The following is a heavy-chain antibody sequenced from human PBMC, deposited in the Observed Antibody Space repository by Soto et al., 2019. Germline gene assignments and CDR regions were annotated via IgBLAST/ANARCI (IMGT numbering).Heavy chain of an antibody. Sequence: PSETLSLTCTVSGGSMSSNEHYWSWMRQPPGKGLEWIGYIYHSGSTYYTPSLKGRVTISVDTSKSQFSLKLTSVTAADTGVYFCARASEYTLGWFDPWGLGTLVTVSS. CDR2: IYHSGST. V-gene: IGHV4-30-4*08. J-gene: IGHJ5*02. D-gene: IGHD6-6*01. CDR1: GGSMSSNEHY. CDR3: ARASEYTLGWFDP.